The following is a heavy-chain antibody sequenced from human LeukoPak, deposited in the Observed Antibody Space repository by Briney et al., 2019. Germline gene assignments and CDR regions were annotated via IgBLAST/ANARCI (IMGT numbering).Heavy chain of an antibody. V-gene: IGHV3-7*01. J-gene: IGHJ4*02. CDR2: IKQDGSEK. CDR1: GFTFSGYW. CDR3: AILRTNREY. D-gene: IGHD3-16*01. Sequence: PGGSLRLSCAASGFTFSGYWMYWVRQAPGKGLEWVANIKQDGSEKYYVDSVKGRFTISRDNAKNSLYLQMNSLRAEDTAVYYCAILRTNREYWGQGTLVTVSS.